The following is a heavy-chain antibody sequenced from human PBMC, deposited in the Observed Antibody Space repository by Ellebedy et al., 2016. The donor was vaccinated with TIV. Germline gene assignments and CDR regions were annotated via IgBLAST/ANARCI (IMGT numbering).Heavy chain of an antibody. V-gene: IGHV5-51*01. Sequence: GESLKISXKGSGYSLTNYWIGWVRQMPGKGLEWMGIIYPGDSDTRYSPSFQGQVTISADKSITTAYVQWSSLKASDTAMYYCARHNALPGDAFDIWGQGTLVTVSS. CDR3: ARHNALPGDAFDI. CDR1: GYSLTNYW. J-gene: IGHJ3*02. CDR2: IYPGDSDT.